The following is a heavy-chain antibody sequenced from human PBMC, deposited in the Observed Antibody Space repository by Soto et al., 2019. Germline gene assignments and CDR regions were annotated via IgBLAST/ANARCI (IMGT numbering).Heavy chain of an antibody. J-gene: IGHJ4*02. D-gene: IGHD3-3*01. CDR3: ATGNVDSMLEY. V-gene: IGHV4-4*02. CDR2: MFHSGGA. CDR1: DGSISTYDW. Sequence: SETLSLTCVVSDGSISTYDWWTWVRQPPGKGLEWIGKMFHSGGADYSPSLKSRVTISADSSKNHFSLGLTAVTAADTAVYYCATGNVDSMLEYWGQGTQVTVSS.